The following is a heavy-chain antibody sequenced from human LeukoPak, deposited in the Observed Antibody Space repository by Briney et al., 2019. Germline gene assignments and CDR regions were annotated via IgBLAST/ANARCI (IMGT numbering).Heavy chain of an antibody. CDR3: ARASPYYDILTGNYYGMDV. V-gene: IGHV1-69*06. D-gene: IGHD3-9*01. Sequence: GASVKVSCKASGGTFSSYAISWVRQAPGQGLEWMGGIIPIFGTANYAQKFQGRVTITADKSTSTAYMELSSLRSEDTAVYYCARASPYYDILTGNYYGMDVWGQGTTVTVSS. J-gene: IGHJ6*02. CDR1: GGTFSSYA. CDR2: IIPIFGTA.